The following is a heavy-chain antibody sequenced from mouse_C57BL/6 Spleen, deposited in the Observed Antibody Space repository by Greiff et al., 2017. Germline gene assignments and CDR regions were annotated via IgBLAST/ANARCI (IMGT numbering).Heavy chain of an antibody. CDR2: IDPSDSET. CDR3: ARSGTTVVATHWYFDV. CDR1: GYTFTSYW. D-gene: IGHD1-1*01. Sequence: QVQLQQPGAELVRPGSSVKLSCKASGYTFTSYWMHWVKQRPIQGLEWIGNIDPSDSETHYNQKFKDKATLTVDKSSSTAYMQLSSLTSEDSAVYYCARSGTTVVATHWYFDVWGTGTTVTVSS. V-gene: IGHV1-52*01. J-gene: IGHJ1*03.